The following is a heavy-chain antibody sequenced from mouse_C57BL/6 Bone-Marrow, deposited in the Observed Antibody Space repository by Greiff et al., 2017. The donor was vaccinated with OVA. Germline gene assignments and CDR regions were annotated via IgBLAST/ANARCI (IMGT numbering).Heavy chain of an antibody. D-gene: IGHD2-4*01. CDR2: INPGSGGT. V-gene: IGHV1-54*01. Sequence: VQLVESGAELVRPGTSVKVSCKASGYAFTNYLIEWVKQRPGQGLEWIGVINPGSGGTNYNEKFKGKATLTADKSSSTAYMQLSSLTSEDSAVYFCARGRLRAWFAYWGQGTLVTVSA. J-gene: IGHJ3*01. CDR3: ARGRLRAWFAY. CDR1: GYAFTNYL.